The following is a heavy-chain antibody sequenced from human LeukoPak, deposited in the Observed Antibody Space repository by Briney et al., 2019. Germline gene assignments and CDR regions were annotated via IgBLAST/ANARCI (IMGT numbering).Heavy chain of an antibody. D-gene: IGHD5-12*01. Sequence: GASVKVSCKASGYTFTSYGISWVRQAPGQGLEWMGWISAYNGNTNYAQKLQGRVTMTTDTSTSTAYMELRSLRSDDTAVYYCARDGGDSGYDYQRRSYYYYGMDVWGQGTTVTVSS. CDR2: ISAYNGNT. CDR1: GYTFTSYG. V-gene: IGHV1-18*01. CDR3: ARDGGDSGYDYQRRSYYYYGMDV. J-gene: IGHJ6*02.